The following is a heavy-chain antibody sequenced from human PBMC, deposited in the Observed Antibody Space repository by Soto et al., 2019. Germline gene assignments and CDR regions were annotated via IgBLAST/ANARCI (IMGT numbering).Heavy chain of an antibody. V-gene: IGHV5-51*01. CDR1: GYSFTTYW. CDR2: IFPGDSDT. CDR3: ARRDASAGLRNYYGMDV. Sequence: PGESLKLPCKGSGYSFTTYWIGWVRQMPGKGLEWMGLIFPGDSDTKYSPSFQGQVTIAADKSISTAYLQWSSLKASDTAMYYCARRDASAGLRNYYGMDVWGQGTTVTVSS. J-gene: IGHJ6*02. D-gene: IGHD6-13*01.